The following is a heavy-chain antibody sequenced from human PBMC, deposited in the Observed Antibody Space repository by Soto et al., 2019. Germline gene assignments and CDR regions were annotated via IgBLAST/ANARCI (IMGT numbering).Heavy chain of an antibody. CDR2: IKQDGSEK. CDR3: ARDQGGYYDFWSGYYDYYYYGMDV. J-gene: IGHJ6*02. D-gene: IGHD3-3*01. Sequence: PGGSLRLSCAASGFTFSSYWMSWVRQAPGKGLEWVANIKQDGSEKYYVDSVKGRFTISRDNAKNSLYLQMNSLRAEGTAVYYCARDQGGYYDFWSGYYDYYYYGMDVWGQGTTVTVSS. CDR1: GFTFSSYW. V-gene: IGHV3-7*03.